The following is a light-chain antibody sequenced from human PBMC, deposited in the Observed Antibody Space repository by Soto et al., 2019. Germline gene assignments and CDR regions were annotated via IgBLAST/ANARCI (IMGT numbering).Light chain of an antibody. J-gene: IGKJ1*01. Sequence: EIQMTQSPSTLSASVGDRVTITCRASQSISSWLAWYQQKPGKAPKLLIYDASSLESGVPSRFSGSGSGTEFTLTISSLQPDDFATYYCQQYNSLWTFGQGTKVDIK. CDR2: DAS. CDR1: QSISSW. V-gene: IGKV1-5*01. CDR3: QQYNSLWT.